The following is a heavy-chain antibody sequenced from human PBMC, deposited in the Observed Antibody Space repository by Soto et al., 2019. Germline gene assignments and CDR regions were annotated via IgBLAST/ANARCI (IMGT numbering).Heavy chain of an antibody. CDR3: AVVGADI. Sequence: SLRLSCAASGFSFTNYIMHWVLQAPGKGLEWVAAILYDGSKTYYADSVKGRFTISRDSSKNTLYLQMNSLGAEDTAVYYCAVVGADIWGQGTLVTVSS. V-gene: IGHV3-30-3*01. D-gene: IGHD2-15*01. CDR2: ILYDGSKT. CDR1: GFSFTNYI. J-gene: IGHJ4*02.